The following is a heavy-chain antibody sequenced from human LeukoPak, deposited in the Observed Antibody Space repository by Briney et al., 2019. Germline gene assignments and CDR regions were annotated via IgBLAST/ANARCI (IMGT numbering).Heavy chain of an antibody. V-gene: IGHV4-39*07. Sequence: PSETLSLTCTVSDDSISSSDYYWSWIRQPPGKGLEWIGEINHSGSTNYNPSLKSRVTISVDTSKNQFSLKLSSVTAADTAVYYCARGLYGHYYDSSGYRLDYWGQGTLVTVSS. CDR1: DDSISSSDYY. CDR3: ARGLYGHYYDSSGYRLDY. J-gene: IGHJ4*02. CDR2: INHSGST. D-gene: IGHD3-22*01.